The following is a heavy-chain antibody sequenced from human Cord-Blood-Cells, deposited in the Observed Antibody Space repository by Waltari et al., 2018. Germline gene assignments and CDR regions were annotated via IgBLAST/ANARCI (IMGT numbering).Heavy chain of an antibody. D-gene: IGHD2-15*01. J-gene: IGHJ2*01. CDR1: GGSISSDY. V-gene: IGHV4-59*13. Sequence: QVQLQEWGPGLVRPSETLSLTCTVSGGSISSDYWRWLRHPPGKGREWIVYIYYSGSTNYNPSLKSRVTISVDTSKNQFSLKLSSVTAADTAVYYCARVERGYCSGGSCYYWYFDLWGRGTLVTVSS. CDR3: ARVERGYCSGGSCYYWYFDL. CDR2: IYYSGST.